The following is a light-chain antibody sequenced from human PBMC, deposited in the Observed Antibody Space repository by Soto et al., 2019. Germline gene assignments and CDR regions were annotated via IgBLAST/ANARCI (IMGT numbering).Light chain of an antibody. Sequence: EIVLKQSPDTLSLSTGERATLSCRASQSVSSYLAWYQQKPGQAPRLLIYDASNRATGIPARFSGSGSGTDFTLTISSLEPEDFAVYYCQQRSNFITFGQGGRLEIK. CDR3: QQRSNFIT. CDR1: QSVSSY. V-gene: IGKV3-11*01. J-gene: IGKJ5*01. CDR2: DAS.